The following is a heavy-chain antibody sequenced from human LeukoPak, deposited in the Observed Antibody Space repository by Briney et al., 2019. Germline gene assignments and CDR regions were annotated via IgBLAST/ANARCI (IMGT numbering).Heavy chain of an antibody. CDR2: ISSSGSTI. J-gene: IGHJ4*02. V-gene: IGHV3-48*03. D-gene: IGHD6-19*01. CDR3: ARDSPHSSSSGWTPDY. CDR1: GFTFSSYE. Sequence: GGSLRLSCAASGFTFSSYEMNWVRQAPGKGLEWVSYISSSGSTIYYADSVKGRFTISRDNAKNSLYLQMNSLRAEDTAVYYCARDSPHSSSSGWTPDYWGQGTLVTVSS.